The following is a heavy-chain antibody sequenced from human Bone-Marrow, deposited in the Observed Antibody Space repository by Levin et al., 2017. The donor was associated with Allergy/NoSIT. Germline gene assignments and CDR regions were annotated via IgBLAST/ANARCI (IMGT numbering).Heavy chain of an antibody. CDR1: GGSISSGDCY. D-gene: IGHD3/OR15-3a*01. V-gene: IGHV4-30-4*01. Sequence: KSSETLSLTCTISGGSISSGDCYWTWIRQPPGKGLEWIGYVYYSGTTDYNPSLKSRVSISVDTSKNQFSLDLSSVTAADTAVYYCARDGRQGDNYYGMDVWGQGTTVTVSS. CDR2: VYYSGTT. J-gene: IGHJ6*02. CDR3: ARDGRQGDNYYGMDV.